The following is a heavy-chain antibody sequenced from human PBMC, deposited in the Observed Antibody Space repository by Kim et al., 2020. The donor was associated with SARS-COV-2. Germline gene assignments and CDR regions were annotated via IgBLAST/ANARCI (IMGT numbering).Heavy chain of an antibody. V-gene: IGHV3-74*01. J-gene: IGHJ4*02. Sequence: GGSLRLSCAASGFTFSSYWMHWVRQAPGKGLVWVSRINSDGSSTSYADSVKGRFTISRDNAKNTLYLQMNSLRAEDTAVYYCARDGNLGRKYYYDSSGYYFDYWGQGTLVTVSS. CDR1: GFTFSSYW. CDR3: ARDGNLGRKYYYDSSGYYFDY. CDR2: INSDGSST. D-gene: IGHD3-22*01.